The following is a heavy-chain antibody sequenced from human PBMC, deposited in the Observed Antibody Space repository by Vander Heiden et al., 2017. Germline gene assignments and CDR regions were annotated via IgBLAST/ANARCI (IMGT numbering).Heavy chain of an antibody. J-gene: IGHJ6*02. CDR1: GFPSRSYG. V-gene: IGHV3-30*18. CDR3: AKTHYDFWSGPDYYYYGMDV. CDR2: ISYDGSNK. Sequence: QVQLGESGGGVAQPGRSLRLSGAAPGFPSRSYGMHWVRQAPGKGLEWVAVISYDGSNKYYADSVKGRFTISRDNSKNTLYLQMNSLRAEDTAVYYCAKTHYDFWSGPDYYYYGMDVWGQGTTVTVSS. D-gene: IGHD3-3*01.